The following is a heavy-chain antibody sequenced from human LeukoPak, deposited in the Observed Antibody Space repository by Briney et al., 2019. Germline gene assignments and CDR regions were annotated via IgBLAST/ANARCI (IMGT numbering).Heavy chain of an antibody. CDR3: ARDSGGSYYEVHWFDP. V-gene: IGHV1-2*02. CDR1: GYTLTGYY. J-gene: IGHJ5*02. D-gene: IGHD1-26*01. Sequence: GASVKVSCKASGYTLTGYYMHWVRQAPGQGLEWMGWINPNSGGTNYAQKFQGRVTMTRDTSISTAYMELSRLRSDDTAVYYCARDSGGSYYEVHWFDPWGQGTLVTVSS. CDR2: INPNSGGT.